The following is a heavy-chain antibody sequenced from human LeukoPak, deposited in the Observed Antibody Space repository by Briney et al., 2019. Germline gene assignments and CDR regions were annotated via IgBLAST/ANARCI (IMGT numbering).Heavy chain of an antibody. Sequence: GGSLRLSCAASGFTVITNDMTWVRQAQGKGLEWVSVLCDGNTKYADSVQGRFTISRDNSKNTLYLEMNSLSPDDTAVYYCARGVEPLAANTLAYWGQGTLVTVSS. V-gene: IGHV3-53*01. D-gene: IGHD1-14*01. CDR1: GFTVITND. CDR3: ARGVEPLAANTLAY. CDR2: LCDGNT. J-gene: IGHJ4*02.